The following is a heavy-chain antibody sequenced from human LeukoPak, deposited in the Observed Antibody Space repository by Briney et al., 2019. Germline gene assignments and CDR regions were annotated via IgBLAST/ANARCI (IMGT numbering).Heavy chain of an antibody. J-gene: IGHJ3*02. Sequence: SVKVSCKASGFTFTSSAMQWVRQARGQRLEWIGWIVVGSGNTNYAQKFQERVTITRDMSTSTAYMELSSLRSEDTAVYYCAAPGRHYDSGGYNASDIWGQGTMVAVSS. CDR3: AAPGRHYDSGGYNASDI. CDR2: IVVGSGNT. V-gene: IGHV1-58*02. D-gene: IGHD3-22*01. CDR1: GFTFTSSA.